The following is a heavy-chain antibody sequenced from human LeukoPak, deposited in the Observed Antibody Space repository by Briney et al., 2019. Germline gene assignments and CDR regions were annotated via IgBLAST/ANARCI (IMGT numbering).Heavy chain of an antibody. V-gene: IGHV1-69*01. CDR3: AREGAGHYDILTGYYYFDY. J-gene: IGHJ4*02. D-gene: IGHD3-9*01. Sequence: GSSVKVSCKASGGTFSSYAISWVRQAPGQGLEWVGGIIPIFGTANYAQKFQGRVTITADESTSTAYMELSSLRSEDTAVYYCAREGAGHYDILTGYYYFDYWGQGTLVTVSS. CDR1: GGTFSSYA. CDR2: IIPIFGTA.